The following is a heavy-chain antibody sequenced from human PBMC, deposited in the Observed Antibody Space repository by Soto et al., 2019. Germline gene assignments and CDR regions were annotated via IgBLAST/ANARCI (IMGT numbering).Heavy chain of an antibody. D-gene: IGHD4-17*01. V-gene: IGHV1-18*01. CDR2: ISAYNGNT. J-gene: IGHJ4*02. CDR1: GYTFTNFG. Sequence: QVQLVQSGAEVKKPGASVKVSCKTSGYTFTNFGLSWVRQAPGQGLEWMGWISAYNGNTNYAQNFQDRVTMPTDTTASTAYMGRGSLRYDDTAVYHCERGGTTIGYWGQGTLVTVSS. CDR3: ERGGTTIGY.